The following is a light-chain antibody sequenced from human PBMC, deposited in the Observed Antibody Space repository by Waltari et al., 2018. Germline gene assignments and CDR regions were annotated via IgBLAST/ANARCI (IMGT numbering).Light chain of an antibody. V-gene: IGLV7-43*01. J-gene: IGLJ3*02. CDR3: LLYYGGPWV. Sequence: QTVVTQEPSLTVSPGGTVTLTCASSTGAVTSDYYPNWFQQKPGQAPRALLHSTSVRYSWTPTRCSGSLLGDKAALTLSGVQPEDEADYYCLLYYGGPWVFGGGTKVTVL. CDR1: TGAVTSDYY. CDR2: STS.